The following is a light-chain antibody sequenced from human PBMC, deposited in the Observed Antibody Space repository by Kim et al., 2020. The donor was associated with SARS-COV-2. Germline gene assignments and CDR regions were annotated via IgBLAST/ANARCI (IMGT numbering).Light chain of an antibody. CDR3: SSYTSSNNRV. J-gene: IGLJ3*02. CDR1: SSDVGGYNY. CDR2: EVS. V-gene: IGLV2-14*01. Sequence: GQSGAISCTGTSSDVGGYNYVSWYQQHPGKAPKCMIYEVSNRPSGVPDRFSGSKSGNTASLTISELQAEDEADYYFSSYTSSNNRVFGGGTQLTVL.